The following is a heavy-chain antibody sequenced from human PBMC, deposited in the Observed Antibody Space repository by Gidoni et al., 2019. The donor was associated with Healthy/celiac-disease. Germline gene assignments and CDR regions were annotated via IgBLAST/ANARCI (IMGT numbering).Heavy chain of an antibody. V-gene: IGHV4-34*01. J-gene: IGHJ4*02. CDR2: INHSGST. D-gene: IGHD3-10*01. CDR3: ARARVRVDY. Sequence: QVQLQQWGAGLLKPSETLSLTCAAYGGSFSGYYWSWIRQPPGKGLEWIGEINHSGSTNYNPSLKSRVTISVDTSKNQFSLKLSSVTAADTAVYYCARARVRVDYWGQGTLVTVSS. CDR1: GGSFSGYY.